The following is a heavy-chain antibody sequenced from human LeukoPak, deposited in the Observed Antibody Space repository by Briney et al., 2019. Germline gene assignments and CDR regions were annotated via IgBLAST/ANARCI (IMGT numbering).Heavy chain of an antibody. Sequence: PSETLSLTCTVSGGSISPYYWSWIRQPPGKGLEWLGYIYYSGNTEYKPSLKSRVAMSVDTSKNQFSLRLSPVTAADTAVYYCARSTGSTMFIDYWGQGTLVTVSS. CDR3: ARSTGSTMFIDY. V-gene: IGHV4-59*01. D-gene: IGHD3-10*02. CDR1: GGSISPYY. CDR2: IYYSGNT. J-gene: IGHJ4*02.